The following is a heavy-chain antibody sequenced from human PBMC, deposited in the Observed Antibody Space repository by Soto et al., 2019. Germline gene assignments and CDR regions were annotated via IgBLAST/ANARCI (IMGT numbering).Heavy chain of an antibody. Sequence: SETLSLTCTVSGGSISSSSYYWGWIRHPPGKGLEWIGSIYYSGSTYYNPSLKSRVTISVDTSKNQFSLKLSSVTAADTAVYYCARQGDGYNYDYYGMDVWGQGTTVTVSS. CDR2: IYYSGST. D-gene: IGHD5-12*01. V-gene: IGHV4-39*01. CDR1: GGSISSSSYY. J-gene: IGHJ6*02. CDR3: ARQGDGYNYDYYGMDV.